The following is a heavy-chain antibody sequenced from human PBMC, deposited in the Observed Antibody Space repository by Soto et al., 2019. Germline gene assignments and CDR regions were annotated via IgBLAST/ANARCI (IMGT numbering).Heavy chain of an antibody. CDR1: GFTFSSYA. CDR2: ISGGGGTT. D-gene: IGHD2-2*01. J-gene: IGHJ4*02. Sequence: GGSLRLSCAASGFTFSSYAMSWVRQAPGKGLEWVSTISGGGGTTYYADSVKGRFTISRDNSKNTLYLQMNSLRADDTAVYYCAVKEYTSASCRQPLDYWGQGTLVTVSS. V-gene: IGHV3-23*01. CDR3: AVKEYTSASCRQPLDY.